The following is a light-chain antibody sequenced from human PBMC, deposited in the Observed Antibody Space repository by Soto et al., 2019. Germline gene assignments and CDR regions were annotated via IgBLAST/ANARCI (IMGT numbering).Light chain of an antibody. CDR2: GAS. CDR3: QQYAGSPRT. CDR1: QSVRSNS. J-gene: IGKJ1*01. V-gene: IGKV3-20*01. Sequence: EIVLTQSPGTLSLSPGERATLSCRASQSVRSNSLAWFQQKPGQAPRLLIYGASSRATGIPDRFTGSGSGADFTLTITRLEPEDFAVYFCQQYAGSPRTFGQGTKVDIK.